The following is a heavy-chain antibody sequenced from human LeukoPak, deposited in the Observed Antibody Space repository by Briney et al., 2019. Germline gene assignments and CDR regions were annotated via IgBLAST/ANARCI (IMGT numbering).Heavy chain of an antibody. CDR2: INGNGGGS. CDR1: GFTFSDYA. Sequence: AGGSLRLSCAASGFTFSDYAMSWVRQAPAKGLEWVSSINGNGGGSYYIDSVKGRFTVSRDNAKNSLYLQMDSLRAEDTAVYYCARDPSGTYYPRVSGALDIWGQGTMVTVSS. D-gene: IGHD1-26*01. J-gene: IGHJ3*02. CDR3: ARDPSGTYYPRVSGALDI. V-gene: IGHV3-23*01.